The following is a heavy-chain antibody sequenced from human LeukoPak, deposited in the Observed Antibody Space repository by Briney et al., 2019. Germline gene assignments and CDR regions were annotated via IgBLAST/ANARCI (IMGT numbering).Heavy chain of an antibody. J-gene: IGHJ4*02. CDR3: ARGGRYYYDSSGYPV. CDR2: IYYSGST. D-gene: IGHD3-22*01. CDR1: GGSISSYY. Sequence: PSETLSLTCTVSGGSISSYYWSWIRQPPGKGLEWIGYIYYSGSTNYNPSLKSRVTISVDTSKNQFSLKLSSVTAADTAVHYCARGGRYYYDSSGYPVWGQGTLVTVSS. V-gene: IGHV4-59*01.